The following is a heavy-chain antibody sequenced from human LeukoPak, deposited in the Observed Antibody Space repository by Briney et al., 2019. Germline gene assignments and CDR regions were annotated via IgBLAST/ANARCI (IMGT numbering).Heavy chain of an antibody. D-gene: IGHD3-10*01. CDR1: GGSFSGYY. J-gene: IGHJ4*02. Sequence: SETLSLTCAVYGGSFSGYYWSWIRQPPGKGLEWIGEINHSGSTNYNPSLKSRVTISVDTSKNQFSLKLSSVTAADTAVYYCARRGRERGLWFGELFRGPFDYWGQGTLVTVSP. CDR3: ARRGRERGLWFGELFRGPFDY. CDR2: INHSGST. V-gene: IGHV4-34*01.